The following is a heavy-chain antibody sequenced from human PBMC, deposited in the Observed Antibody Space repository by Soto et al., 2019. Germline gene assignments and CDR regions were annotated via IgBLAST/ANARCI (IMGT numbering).Heavy chain of an antibody. J-gene: IGHJ5*02. Sequence: PSETLSLTCTVSGGSISSGGYYWSWIRQHPGKGLEWIGYIYYSGSTYYNPSLKSRVTISVDTSKNQFSLKLSSVTAAGTAVYYCARHVATTYNWFDPWGQGTLVTVSS. CDR2: IYYSGST. CDR1: GGSISSGGYY. V-gene: IGHV4-31*03. D-gene: IGHD5-12*01. CDR3: ARHVATTYNWFDP.